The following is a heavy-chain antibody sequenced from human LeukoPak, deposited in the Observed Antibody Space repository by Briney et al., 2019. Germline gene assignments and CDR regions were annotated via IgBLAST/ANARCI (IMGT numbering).Heavy chain of an antibody. V-gene: IGHV3-11*01. CDR3: ARDRSKYGDYGRGAFDI. Sequence: GGSLRLSCAASGFTFTDHYMSWIRQAPGKGLEWIPYIRGDNGSVFYAYSVKGRFTISRDNAKNSLYLQMNSLRAEDTAVYYCARDRSKYGDYGRGAFDIWGQGTMVTVSS. CDR2: IRGDNGSV. J-gene: IGHJ3*02. CDR1: GFTFTDHY. D-gene: IGHD4-17*01.